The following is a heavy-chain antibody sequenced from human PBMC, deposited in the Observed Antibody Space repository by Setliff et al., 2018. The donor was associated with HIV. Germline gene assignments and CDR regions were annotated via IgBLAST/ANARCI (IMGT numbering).Heavy chain of an antibody. CDR1: GYTFTRYG. Sequence: ASVKVSCKASGYTFTRYGVSWVRQAPGQGLEWMGWISANNGNTNYAQKLQGRVTMTTDTSTSTAYMELRSLRSDDTALYYCARHASTWYYESSGPHFDYWGQGTLVTVSS. D-gene: IGHD3-22*01. CDR2: ISANNGNT. V-gene: IGHV1-18*01. J-gene: IGHJ4*02. CDR3: ARHASTWYYESSGPHFDY.